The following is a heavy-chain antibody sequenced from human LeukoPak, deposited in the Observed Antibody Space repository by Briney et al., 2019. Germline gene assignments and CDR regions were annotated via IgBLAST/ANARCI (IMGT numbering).Heavy chain of an antibody. CDR2: ISYDGSNK. Sequence: PGRSLRLSCAASGFTFSSYGMHWVRQAPGKGLEWVAVISYDGSNKYYADSVKGRFTISRDNSKNTLYPQMNSLRAEDTAVYYCATHCSSTSCYYGWGQGTLVTVSS. V-gene: IGHV3-30*03. D-gene: IGHD2-2*01. J-gene: IGHJ4*02. CDR3: ATHCSSTSCYYG. CDR1: GFTFSSYG.